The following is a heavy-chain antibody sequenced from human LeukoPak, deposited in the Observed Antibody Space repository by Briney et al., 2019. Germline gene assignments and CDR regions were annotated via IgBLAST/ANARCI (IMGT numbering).Heavy chain of an antibody. Sequence: ASVKVSCKASGYTFTSYDINWVRQATGQGLEWMGWMNPNSGNTGYAQKFQGRVTMTRNTSISTAYMELSSLRSEDTAVYYCARGPPGINCGGDCHSPLVDYWGQGTLVTVSS. J-gene: IGHJ4*02. D-gene: IGHD2-21*02. CDR2: MNPNSGNT. V-gene: IGHV1-8*01. CDR3: ARGPPGINCGGDCHSPLVDY. CDR1: GYTFTSYD.